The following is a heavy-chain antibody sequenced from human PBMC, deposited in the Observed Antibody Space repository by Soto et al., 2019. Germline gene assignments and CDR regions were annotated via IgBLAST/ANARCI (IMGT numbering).Heavy chain of an antibody. Sequence: EVQLLESGGGLVQPGGSLRLSCTASGLTFSNYAMSWVRQAPGKGLEWVSTISGSGDSTNYADSVKGQFAISRDNSNNMLYVQMDSLRVEDTAVYYCAKENRRGYCSGGICYGYFGYWGQGTLVTVSS. CDR1: GLTFSNYA. D-gene: IGHD2-15*01. J-gene: IGHJ4*02. CDR2: ISGSGDST. V-gene: IGHV3-23*01. CDR3: AKENRRGYCSGGICYGYFGY.